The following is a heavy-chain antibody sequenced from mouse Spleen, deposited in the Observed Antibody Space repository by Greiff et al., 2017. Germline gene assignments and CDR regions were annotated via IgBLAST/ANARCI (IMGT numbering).Heavy chain of an antibody. J-gene: IGHJ4*01. CDR2: IYPSDGST. CDR3: GTARASRDY. D-gene: IGHD3-2*01. Sequence: VQLHQSGPELVKPGASVKLSCKASGYTFTSYDINWVKQRPGQGLEWIGYIYPSDGSTKYNEKFKGKATLTVDTSSSTADVELHSLTSEDSSGEVCGTARASRDYWGQGTSVTVSS. V-gene: IGHV1-85*01. CDR1: GYTFTSYD.